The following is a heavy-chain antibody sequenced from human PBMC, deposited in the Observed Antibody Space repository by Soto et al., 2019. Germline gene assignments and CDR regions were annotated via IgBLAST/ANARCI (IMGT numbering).Heavy chain of an antibody. V-gene: IGHV1-18*01. CDR1: GYTFTNYG. CDR3: AREGQAPYYYYGMDV. Sequence: QVQVVQSGDEVKKPGASVKVSCKASGYTFTNYGFSWVRQAPGQGLEWMGGISGYNGNTKYAEKFQGRVTMTTDTSTSTDHMELRRLRSDDTAVYYCAREGQAPYYYYGMDVWGQGTAVTVSS. J-gene: IGHJ6*02. CDR2: ISGYNGNT.